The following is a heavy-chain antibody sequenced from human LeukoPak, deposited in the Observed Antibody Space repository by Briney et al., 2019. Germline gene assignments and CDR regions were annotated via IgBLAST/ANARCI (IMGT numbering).Heavy chain of an antibody. CDR3: ARDPSGIKIWLPLDF. Sequence: SETLSLACTVSGTSVTTNNNYWVWIRQPPGKGLEWIGSLYYNGNTFYNASFKSRVTISLDTSKNQFSLSLSSVTAADTAVYFCARDPSGIKIWLPLDFWGQGTLVTVSS. D-gene: IGHD5-18*01. J-gene: IGHJ4*02. CDR2: LYYNGNT. V-gene: IGHV4-39*07. CDR1: GTSVTTNNNY.